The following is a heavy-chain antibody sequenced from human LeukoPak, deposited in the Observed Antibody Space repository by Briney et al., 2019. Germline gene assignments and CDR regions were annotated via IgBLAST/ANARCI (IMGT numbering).Heavy chain of an antibody. V-gene: IGHV4-59*12. D-gene: IGHD5-12*01. CDR2: IYYSGST. CDR3: ARDRYDGSRDV. Sequence: SETLSLTCTVSGGSISSYYWSWIRQPPGKGLEWIGYIYYSGSTNYNPSLKSRVSMSVDTSKSQFSLKLSSVTAADTAVYYCARDRYDGSRDVWGKGTTVTISS. J-gene: IGHJ6*04. CDR1: GGSISSYY.